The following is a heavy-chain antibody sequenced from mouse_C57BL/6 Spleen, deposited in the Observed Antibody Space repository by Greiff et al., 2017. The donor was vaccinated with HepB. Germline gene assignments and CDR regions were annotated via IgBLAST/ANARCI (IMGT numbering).Heavy chain of an antibody. CDR3: ARRGYGSSYDWYFDV. CDR1: GYTFTDYY. Sequence: VQLKQSGPELVKPGASVKISCKASGYTFTDYYMNWVKQSHGKSLEWIGDINPNNGGTSYNQKFKGKATLTVDKSSSTAYMELRSLTSEDSAVYYCARRGYGSSYDWYFDVWGTGTTVTVSS. D-gene: IGHD1-1*01. CDR2: INPNNGGT. V-gene: IGHV1-26*01. J-gene: IGHJ1*03.